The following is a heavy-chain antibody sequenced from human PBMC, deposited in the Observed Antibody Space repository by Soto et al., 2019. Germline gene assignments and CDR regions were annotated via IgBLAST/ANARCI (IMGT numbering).Heavy chain of an antibody. J-gene: IGHJ4*01. CDR2: ISVDGRDT. Sequence: GGSLRLSCAASGFSLSDHWMHWVRQVPGKGLLWVSRISVDGRDTTYADSVKGRFTISRDNAKNTLYLQMDSLRAEDTAVYYCVRAPEQRPIDFWGHGSLVPVSS. CDR1: GFSLSDHW. CDR3: VRAPEQRPIDF. D-gene: IGHD6-19*01. V-gene: IGHV3-74*03.